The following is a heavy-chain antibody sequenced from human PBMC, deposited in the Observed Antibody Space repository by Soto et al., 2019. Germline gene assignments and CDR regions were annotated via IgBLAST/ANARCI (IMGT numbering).Heavy chain of an antibody. D-gene: IGHD5-12*01. CDR2: ISSSSSYI. V-gene: IGHV3-21*01. CDR3: ARDTTEYSGYDLDY. CDR1: GFTFSSYS. Sequence: LGGSLRLSCAASGFTFSSYSMNWVRQAPGKGLEWVSSISSSSSYIYYADSVKGRFTISRDNAKNSLYLQMNSLRAEDTAVYYCARDTTEYSGYDLDYWGQGTLVTVSS. J-gene: IGHJ4*02.